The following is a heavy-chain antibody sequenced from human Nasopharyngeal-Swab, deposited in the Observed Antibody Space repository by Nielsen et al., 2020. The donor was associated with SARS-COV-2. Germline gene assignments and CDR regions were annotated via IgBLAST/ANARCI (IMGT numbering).Heavy chain of an antibody. D-gene: IGHD5-18*01. J-gene: IGHJ4*02. CDR3: ARGGYSYGYYFDY. CDR2: IYTSGST. CDR1: GGSISSGSYY. V-gene: IGHV4-61*02. Sequence: SETLSLTCTVSGGSISSGSYYWSWIRQPAGKGLEWIGRIYTSGSTNYNPSLKSRVTISVDTSKNQFSLKLSSVTAADTAVYYCARGGYSYGYYFDYWGQGTLVTASS.